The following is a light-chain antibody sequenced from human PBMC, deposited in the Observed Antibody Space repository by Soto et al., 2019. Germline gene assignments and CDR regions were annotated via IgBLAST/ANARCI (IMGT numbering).Light chain of an antibody. CDR1: SGHSSYA. CDR2: LNSDGSH. J-gene: IGLJ2*01. CDR3: QTWGTGIQV. V-gene: IGLV4-69*01. Sequence: QSVLTQSPSASASLGASVKLTCTLSSGHSSYAIAWHQQRPEKGPRYLMKLNSDGSHSKGDGIPDRFSGSSSGAERYLTISSLQSEDEADYYCQTWGTGIQVFGGGTQLTVL.